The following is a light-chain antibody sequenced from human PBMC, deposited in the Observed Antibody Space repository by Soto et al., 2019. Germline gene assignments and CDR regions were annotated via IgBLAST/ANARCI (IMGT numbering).Light chain of an antibody. J-gene: IGLJ3*02. CDR1: SSDVGAYNY. CDR2: NVS. Sequence: QSALTQPPSVSGSPGQSITISCTGTSSDVGAYNYVSWYQQHPGKAPKLIISNVSDRPSGIPNRFSASKSGNTASLTISGLQAEDEAHYYCSSYTTSTSLEFGGGTKVTVL. V-gene: IGLV2-14*03. CDR3: SSYTTSTSLE.